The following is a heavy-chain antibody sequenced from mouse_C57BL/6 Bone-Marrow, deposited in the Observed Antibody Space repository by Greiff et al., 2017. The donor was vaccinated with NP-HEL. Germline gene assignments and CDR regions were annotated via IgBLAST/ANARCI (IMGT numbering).Heavy chain of an antibody. J-gene: IGHJ1*03. V-gene: IGHV7-1*01. Sequence: EVKVVESGGGLVQSGRSLRLSCATSGFTFSDFYMEWVRQAPGKGLEWIAASRNKANDYTTEYSASVKGRFIVSRDTSQSILYLQMNALRAEDTAIYYCARDAGVARYFDVWGTGTTVTVSS. D-gene: IGHD1-1*02. CDR3: ARDAGVARYFDV. CDR2: SRNKANDYTT. CDR1: GFTFSDFY.